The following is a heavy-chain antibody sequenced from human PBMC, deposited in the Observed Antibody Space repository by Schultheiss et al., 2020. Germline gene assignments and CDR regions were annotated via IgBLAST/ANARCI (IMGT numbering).Heavy chain of an antibody. Sequence: SETLSLTCTVSGGSISSGGYYWSWIRQHPGKGLEWIGYIYYSGSTYYNPSLKSRVTISVDTSKNQFSLKLSSVTAADTAVYYCAREPDSSGWLKPRGHFDYWGQGTLVTVSS. V-gene: IGHV4-31*03. CDR3: AREPDSSGWLKPRGHFDY. J-gene: IGHJ4*02. CDR1: GGSISSGGYY. D-gene: IGHD6-19*01. CDR2: IYYSGST.